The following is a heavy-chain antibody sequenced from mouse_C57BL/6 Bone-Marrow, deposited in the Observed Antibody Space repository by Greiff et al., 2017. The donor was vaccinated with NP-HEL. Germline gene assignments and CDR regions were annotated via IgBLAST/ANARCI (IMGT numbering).Heavy chain of an antibody. J-gene: IGHJ4*01. CDR2: ISNLAYSI. Sequence: EVQLVESGGGLVQPGGSLKLSCAASGFTFSDYGMAWVRQAPRKGPEWVAFISNLAYSIYYADTVTGRFTISRENAKNTLYLEMSSLRSEDTAMYYCARHSITTVVEGAMDYWGQGTSVTVSS. CDR1: GFTFSDYG. V-gene: IGHV5-15*01. D-gene: IGHD1-1*01. CDR3: ARHSITTVVEGAMDY.